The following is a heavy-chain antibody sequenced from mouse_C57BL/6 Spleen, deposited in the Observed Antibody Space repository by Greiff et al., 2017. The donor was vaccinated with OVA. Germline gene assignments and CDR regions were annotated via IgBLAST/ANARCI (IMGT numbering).Heavy chain of an antibody. CDR2: IHPNSGST. V-gene: IGHV1-64*01. CDR1: GYTFTSYW. D-gene: IGHD4-1*01. CDR3: ARKNWDWYFDV. J-gene: IGHJ1*03. Sequence: QVQLKQPGAELVKPGASVKLSCKASGYTFTSYWMHWVKQRPGQGLEWIGMIHPNSGSTNYNEKFKSKATLTVDKSSSTAYLQLSSLTSEVAAVYCCARKNWDWYFDVWGTGTTVTVSS.